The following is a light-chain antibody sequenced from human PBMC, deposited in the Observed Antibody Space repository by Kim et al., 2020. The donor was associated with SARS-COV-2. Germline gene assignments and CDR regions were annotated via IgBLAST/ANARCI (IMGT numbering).Light chain of an antibody. Sequence: SLSPGESATLSCRTSQIVYSYLAWYQQKPGQAPRLVIYDASNRATGIPARFSGSGSGTHFTLTINGLEPEDYAIYYCQYRSGWPRTFGQGTKLEIK. J-gene: IGKJ2*01. CDR2: DAS. V-gene: IGKV3-11*01. CDR1: QIVYSY. CDR3: QYRSGWPRT.